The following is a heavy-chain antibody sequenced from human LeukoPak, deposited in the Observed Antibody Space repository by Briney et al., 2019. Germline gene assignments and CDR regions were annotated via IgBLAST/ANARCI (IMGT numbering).Heavy chain of an antibody. Sequence: ASVKVSCKASGYTFTSYGISWVRQAPGQGLEGMGWIKPNSGGTNYAQKFQGRVTITRDTSISTAYMELSRLRSDDTAVYYCATTNYYDSSGDLGYWGQGTLVTVSS. D-gene: IGHD3-22*01. CDR1: GYTFTSYG. CDR3: ATTNYYDSSGDLGY. CDR2: IKPNSGGT. J-gene: IGHJ4*02. V-gene: IGHV1-2*02.